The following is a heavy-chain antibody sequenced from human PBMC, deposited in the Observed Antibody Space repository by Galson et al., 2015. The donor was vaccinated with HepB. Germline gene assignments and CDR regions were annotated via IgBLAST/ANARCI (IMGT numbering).Heavy chain of an antibody. CDR1: GFTFSDYY. Sequence: SLRLSCAASGFTFSDYYMSWIRQAPGKGLEWVSYISSSGSTIYYADSVKGRFTISRDNAKNSLYLQMNSLRAEDTAVYYCAREGYDFWSGSTPPDYWGQGTLVTVSS. V-gene: IGHV3-11*01. CDR2: ISSSGSTI. J-gene: IGHJ4*02. D-gene: IGHD3-3*01. CDR3: AREGYDFWSGSTPPDY.